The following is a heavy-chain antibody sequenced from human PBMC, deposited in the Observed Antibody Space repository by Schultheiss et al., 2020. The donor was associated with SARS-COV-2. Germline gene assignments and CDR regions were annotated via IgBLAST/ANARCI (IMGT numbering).Heavy chain of an antibody. Sequence: GESLKISCAASGFTFSSYAMSWVRQAPGKGLEWVSAISGSGGSTYYADSVKGRFTISRDNSKNTLYLQMNSLRAEDTAVYYCARPPYDSTTLALDYWGQGTLVTVSS. CDR1: GFTFSSYA. CDR2: ISGSGGST. V-gene: IGHV3-23*01. CDR3: ARPPYDSTTLALDY. J-gene: IGHJ4*02. D-gene: IGHD3-22*01.